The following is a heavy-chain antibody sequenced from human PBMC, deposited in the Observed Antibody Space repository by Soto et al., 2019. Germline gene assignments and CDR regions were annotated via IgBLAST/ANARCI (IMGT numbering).Heavy chain of an antibody. D-gene: IGHD3-3*01. CDR2: INHSGST. CDR3: ARGAYYDFWSGYYPKPNYYYYMDV. V-gene: IGHV4-34*01. CDR1: GGSFSGYY. J-gene: IGHJ6*03. Sequence: PSDTLSLTCAVYGGSFSGYYWSWIRQPPGKGLEWIREINHSGSTNYNPSLKSRVTISVDTSKNQFSLKLSSVTAADTAVYYCARGAYYDFWSGYYPKPNYYYYMDVWGKGTTVTVSS.